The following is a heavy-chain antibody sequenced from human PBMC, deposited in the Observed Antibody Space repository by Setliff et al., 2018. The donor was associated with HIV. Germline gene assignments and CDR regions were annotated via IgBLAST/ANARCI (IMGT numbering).Heavy chain of an antibody. J-gene: IGHJ5*02. CDR1: GFSVNGDYY. Sequence: PSETLSLTCAVSGFSVNGDYYWAWIRQSPGRGLEWIGQIYHSGSTRYNPSIRSRVTMSIDTSKDHFSLKLTSLTASDTAIYYCARLWLHKEDDKPRFDPWGQGILVTVSS. V-gene: IGHV4-38-2*01. D-gene: IGHD1-1*01. CDR3: ARLWLHKEDDKPRFDP. CDR2: IYHSGST.